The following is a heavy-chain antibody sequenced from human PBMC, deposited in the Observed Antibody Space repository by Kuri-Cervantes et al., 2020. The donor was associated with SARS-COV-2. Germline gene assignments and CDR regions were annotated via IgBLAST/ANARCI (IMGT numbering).Heavy chain of an antibody. V-gene: IGHV4-4*07. CDR2: IYTSGST. CDR3: ARDSGYSSSWAGWTFDH. J-gene: IGHJ4*02. CDR1: GGSFSGYC. Sequence: GSLRLSCAASGGSFSGYCLRWIRQTAGKGLEWIASIYTSGSTYYNPSLKSRVTISVDTSKNQFSLKLSSVTAADTAVYYCARDSGYSSSWAGWTFDHWGQGTLVTVSS. D-gene: IGHD6-13*01.